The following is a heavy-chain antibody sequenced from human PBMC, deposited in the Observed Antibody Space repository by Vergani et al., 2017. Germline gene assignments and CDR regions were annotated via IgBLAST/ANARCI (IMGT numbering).Heavy chain of an antibody. CDR1: GGSVSSGSYY. CDR3: ARDLTNRLLWFGELYVDAFDI. CDR2: IYYSGST. D-gene: IGHD3-10*01. Sequence: QVQLQESGPGLVKPSETLSLTCTVSGGSVSSGSYYWSWIRQPPGKGLEWIGYIYYSGSTNYNPSLKSRVTISVDTSKNQFSLKLSSVTAADTAVYYYARDLTNRLLWFGELYVDAFDIWGQGTMVTVSS. J-gene: IGHJ3*02. V-gene: IGHV4-61*01.